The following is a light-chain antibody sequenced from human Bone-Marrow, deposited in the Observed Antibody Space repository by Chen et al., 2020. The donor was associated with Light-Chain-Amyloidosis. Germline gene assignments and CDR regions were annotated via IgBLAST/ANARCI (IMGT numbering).Light chain of an antibody. CDR1: AIGSKH. CDR2: YDT. Sequence: SFVLTQSPSVSMAPGQTASITRGGNAIGSKHVHWYQQRPGQAPVLVIYYDTDRPSGIPERFSGSNSGNTATLTISRVEAGDEADYYCQVWDATTLHVVFGGGTKLTVL. V-gene: IGLV3-21*04. CDR3: QVWDATTLHVV. J-gene: IGLJ2*01.